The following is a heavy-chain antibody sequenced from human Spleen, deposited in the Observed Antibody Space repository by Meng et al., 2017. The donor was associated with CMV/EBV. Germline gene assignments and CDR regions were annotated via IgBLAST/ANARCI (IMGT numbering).Heavy chain of an antibody. Sequence: ASVKVSCKASGYPFIGNYIHWVRQAPGQGLEWMGIINPSGGSTSYAQKFQGRVTMTRDTSTSTVYMELSSLRSEDTAVYYCASQYYYGMDVWGQGTTVTVSS. CDR3: ASQYYYGMDV. CDR2: INPSGGST. V-gene: IGHV1-46*01. J-gene: IGHJ6*02. CDR1: GYPFIGNY.